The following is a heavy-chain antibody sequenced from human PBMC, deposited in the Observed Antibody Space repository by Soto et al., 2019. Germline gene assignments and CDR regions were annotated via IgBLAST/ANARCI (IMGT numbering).Heavy chain of an antibody. CDR1: GGTFSSYA. V-gene: IGHV1-69*06. Sequence: ASVKVSCKASGGTFSSYAISWVRQAPGQGLEWMGGIIPIFGTANYAQKFQGRVTITADKSTSTAYMELSSLRSEDTAVYYCARAMGGYYGSGSTYYYYGMDVWGQGTTVTVSS. CDR2: IIPIFGTA. CDR3: ARAMGGYYGSGSTYYYYGMDV. D-gene: IGHD3-10*01. J-gene: IGHJ6*02.